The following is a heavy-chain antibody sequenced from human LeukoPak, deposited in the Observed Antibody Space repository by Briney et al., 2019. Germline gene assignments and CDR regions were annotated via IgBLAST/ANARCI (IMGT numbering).Heavy chain of an antibody. CDR1: GFTFSSYD. J-gene: IGHJ6*02. D-gene: IGHD1-14*01. CDR2: ISYDGSNK. Sequence: GRSLRLSCAASGFTFSSYDMHWVRQAPGKGLEWVAVISYDGSNKYYADSVKGRFTISRDNSKNTLYLQMNSLRAEDTAVYYCAKEGTTRTPWGQGTTVTVSS. V-gene: IGHV3-30*18. CDR3: AKEGTTRTP.